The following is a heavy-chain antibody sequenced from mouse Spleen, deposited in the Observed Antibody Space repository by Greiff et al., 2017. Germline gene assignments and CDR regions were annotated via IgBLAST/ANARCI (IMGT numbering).Heavy chain of an antibody. J-gene: IGHJ1*01. D-gene: IGHD1-1*01. V-gene: IGHV1-18*01. Sequence: VQLQQSGPELVKPGASVKIACKASGYTFTDYNMDWVKQSHGKSLEWIGDINPNNGGTIYNQKFKGKATLTVDKSSSTAYMELRSLTSEDTAVYYCARRYYGPWYFDVWGAGTTVTVSS. CDR1: GYTFTDYN. CDR3: ARRYYGPWYFDV. CDR2: INPNNGGT.